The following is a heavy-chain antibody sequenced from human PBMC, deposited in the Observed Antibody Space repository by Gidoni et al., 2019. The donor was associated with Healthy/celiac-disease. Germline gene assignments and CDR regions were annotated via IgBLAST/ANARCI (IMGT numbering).Heavy chain of an antibody. V-gene: IGHV5-51*01. Sequence: EVQLVQSGAEVRKPGESLKISCQASGYSFTDWWIGWVRQMPGKGLEWMGIVYPGDSDTRYSPSFQGQVTISADKSISTAYLQWSSLKASDTAIYYCVRQGSGWYQIHYWGQGTLVTVSS. CDR2: VYPGDSDT. CDR1: GYSFTDWW. J-gene: IGHJ4*02. D-gene: IGHD6-19*01. CDR3: VRQGSGWYQIHY.